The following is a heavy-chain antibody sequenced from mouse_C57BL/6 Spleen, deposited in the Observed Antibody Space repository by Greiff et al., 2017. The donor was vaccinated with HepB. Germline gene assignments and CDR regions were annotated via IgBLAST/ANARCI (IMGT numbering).Heavy chain of an antibody. V-gene: IGHV5-17*01. CDR2: ISSGSSTI. CDR1: GFTFSDYG. D-gene: IGHD1-1*01. CDR3: ARDFYYGSSPFDY. J-gene: IGHJ2*01. Sequence: EVKLMESGGGLVKPGGSLKLSCAASGFTFSDYGMHWVRQAPEKGLEWVAYISSGSSTIYYADTVKGRFTISRDNAKNTLFLQMTSLRSEDTAMYYCARDFYYGSSPFDYWGQGTTLTVSS.